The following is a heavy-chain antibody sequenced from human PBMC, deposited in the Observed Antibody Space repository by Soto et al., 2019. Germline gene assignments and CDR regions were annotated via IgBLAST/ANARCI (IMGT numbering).Heavy chain of an antibody. CDR1: GFTFSSYA. J-gene: IGHJ5*02. Sequence: GGSLRLSCAASGFTFSSYAMSWVRQAPGKGLEWVSAISSTGGTTYYADSVKGRFTNSRDNSKNTLYLQMNSLRAEDTAVYYCARAHYDFWSGYYTSWFDPWGQGTLVTVSS. CDR2: ISSTGGTT. D-gene: IGHD3-3*01. V-gene: IGHV3-23*01. CDR3: ARAHYDFWSGYYTSWFDP.